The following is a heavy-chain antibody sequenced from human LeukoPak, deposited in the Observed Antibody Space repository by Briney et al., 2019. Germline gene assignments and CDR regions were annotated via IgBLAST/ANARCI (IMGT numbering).Heavy chain of an antibody. CDR3: ARSSSGIQLWLEGGYDAFDI. J-gene: IGHJ3*02. D-gene: IGHD5-18*01. V-gene: IGHV4-59*01. CDR1: GGSISSYY. CDR2: IYYSGST. Sequence: PSETLSLTCTVSGGSISSYYWSWIRQPPGKGLEWIGYIYYSGSTNYNPSLKSRVTISVDTSKNQFSLKLSSVTAADTAVYYCARSSSGIQLWLEGGYDAFDIWGQGTMVTVSS.